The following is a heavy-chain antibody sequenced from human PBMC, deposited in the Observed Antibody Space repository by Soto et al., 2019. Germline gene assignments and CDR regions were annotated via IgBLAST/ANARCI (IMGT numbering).Heavy chain of an antibody. CDR1: GFTFSSYG. V-gene: IGHV3-30*18. CDR3: AKDLETFMITFGGVIAEFDY. Sequence: GGSLRLSCAASGFTFSSYGMHWVRQAPGKGLEWVAVISYDGSNKYYADSVKGRFTISRDNSKNTLYLQMNSLRAEDTAVYYCAKDLETFMITFGGVIAEFDYWGQGTLVTVSS. D-gene: IGHD3-16*02. J-gene: IGHJ4*02. CDR2: ISYDGSNK.